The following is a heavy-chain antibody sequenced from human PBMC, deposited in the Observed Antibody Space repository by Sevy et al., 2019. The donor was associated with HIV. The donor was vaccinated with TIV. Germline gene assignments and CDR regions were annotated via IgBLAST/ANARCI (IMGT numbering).Heavy chain of an antibody. V-gene: IGHV1-18*01. Sequence: ASVKVSCKVSGYTFSIYSITWVRQVPGQGLEWMGWIGTSNGHTKYAQNFQGRVTMTADTSTGTVYMELRSLRSDDTAMYYCARRFGLAYASDIWGRGTSVTVSS. CDR3: ARRFGLAYASDI. J-gene: IGHJ3*02. CDR1: GYTFSIYS. D-gene: IGHD3-9*01. CDR2: IGTSNGHT.